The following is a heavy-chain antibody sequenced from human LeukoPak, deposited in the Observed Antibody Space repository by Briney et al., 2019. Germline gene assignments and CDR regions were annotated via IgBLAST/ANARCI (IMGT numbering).Heavy chain of an antibody. Sequence: PGGSLRLSCAASGFTFSIYDMSWVRPAPGKGLEWVSAISGSGGSTYYADSVKGRFTISRDNSKNTLYLQMNSLRAEDTAVYYCAKDAQNLWFGEYDYWGQGTLVTVSS. V-gene: IGHV3-23*01. CDR1: GFTFSIYD. D-gene: IGHD3-10*01. J-gene: IGHJ4*02. CDR2: ISGSGGST. CDR3: AKDAQNLWFGEYDY.